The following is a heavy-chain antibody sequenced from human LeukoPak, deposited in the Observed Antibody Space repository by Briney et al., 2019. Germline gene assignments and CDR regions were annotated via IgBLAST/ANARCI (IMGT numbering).Heavy chain of an antibody. D-gene: IGHD1-26*01. Sequence: SETLSLTCGVSGGSISGTNWWSWVRQPPGQGLEWIGEISLAGQTNYSPSLNGRVTMSLDKSSNQLSLHLTSVTAADTATYYCSRESGPFCPFGYWGQGTLVIVSS. CDR1: GGSISGTNW. V-gene: IGHV4/OR15-8*02. J-gene: IGHJ4*02. CDR2: ISLAGQT. CDR3: SRESGPFCPFGY.